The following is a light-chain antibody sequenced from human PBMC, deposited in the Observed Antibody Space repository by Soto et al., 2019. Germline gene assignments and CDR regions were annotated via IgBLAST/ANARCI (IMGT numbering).Light chain of an antibody. CDR2: GAS. CDR3: QQYGSSPPYT. CDR1: QSVSSSY. J-gene: IGKJ2*01. V-gene: IGKV3-20*01. Sequence: EIVLTQSPGTLSLSPGERATLSCRASQSVSSSYLAWYQQQPGQAPRLLIYGASSRATDIPDRFSGSGSGTDFXXXXXRLEPEDFAVYYCQQYGSSPPYTFGQGTKLEIK.